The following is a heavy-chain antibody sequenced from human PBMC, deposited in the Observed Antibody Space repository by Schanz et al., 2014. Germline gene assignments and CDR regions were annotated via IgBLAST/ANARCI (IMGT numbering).Heavy chain of an antibody. J-gene: IGHJ4*02. Sequence: QVQLVQSGAEVKKPGASVKVSCKASGYTFTSYYMHWVRQAPGQGLEWMGIINPSGGSTSYAQKFQDRVTMTSDASTSTVYMELSSLRSEDTTVDYCARGEFVESTRFDSWGQGTLVTVSS. V-gene: IGHV1-46*03. CDR1: GYTFTSYY. D-gene: IGHD3-10*01. CDR2: INPSGGST. CDR3: ARGEFVESTRFDS.